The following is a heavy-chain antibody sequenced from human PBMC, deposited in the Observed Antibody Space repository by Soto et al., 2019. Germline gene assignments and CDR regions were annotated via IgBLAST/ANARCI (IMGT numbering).Heavy chain of an antibody. D-gene: IGHD3-10*02. J-gene: IGHJ4*02. Sequence: GASVKVSCKTSGYTFTSHGISWVRQAPGQGLEWMGWITTDKGKTTYAQKFQGRVTMTTDTSTSTAYMELRSLRFYDTAVYYCATCSQAFDSCGQGTLVLVSS. V-gene: IGHV1-18*01. CDR1: GYTFTSHG. CDR3: ATCSQAFDS. CDR2: ITTDKGKT.